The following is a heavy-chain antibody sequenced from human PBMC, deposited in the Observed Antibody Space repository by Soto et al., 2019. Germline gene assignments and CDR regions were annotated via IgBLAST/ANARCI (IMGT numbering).Heavy chain of an antibody. CDR2: IYSGGRT. V-gene: IGHV3-53*01. CDR3: ARYYYDSSGYYYYFDY. CDR1: GFTVSSNY. J-gene: IGHJ4*02. Sequence: GGSLRLSCAASGFTVSSNYMSWVRQAPGKGLEWVSVIYSGGRTYYADSVKGRFTISRDNSKNTLYLQMNSLRAEDTAVYYCARYYYDSSGYYYYFDYWGQGTLVTVSS. D-gene: IGHD3-22*01.